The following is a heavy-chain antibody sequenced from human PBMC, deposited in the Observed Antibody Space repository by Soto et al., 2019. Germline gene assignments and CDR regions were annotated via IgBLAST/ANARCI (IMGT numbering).Heavy chain of an antibody. V-gene: IGHV3-11*01. Sequence: GGSLRLSCAASGFTFSDYYMSWIRQAPGKGLEWVSYISSSGSTIYYADSVKGRFTISRDNAKNSLYLQMNSLRAEDTAVYYCARDVDKAMVLRSRSLNYWGQGTLVTVSS. J-gene: IGHJ4*02. D-gene: IGHD5-18*01. CDR3: ARDVDKAMVLRSRSLNY. CDR2: ISSSGSTI. CDR1: GFTFSDYY.